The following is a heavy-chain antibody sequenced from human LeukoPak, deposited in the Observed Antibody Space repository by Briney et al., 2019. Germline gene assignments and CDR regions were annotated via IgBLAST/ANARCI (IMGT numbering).Heavy chain of an antibody. CDR3: ARVNLRGSNYNWFDP. CDR1: GGTFLSHT. Sequence: SVKVSCKTSGGTFLSHTFSWVRQAPGQGLEWMGKITPVINTATYAQTFQGRVSIYADKSTTTVYMDLSGLRPDDTAVYYCARVNLRGSNYNWFDPWGQGALVTVAS. CDR2: ITPVINTA. D-gene: IGHD1-26*01. J-gene: IGHJ5*02. V-gene: IGHV1-69*08.